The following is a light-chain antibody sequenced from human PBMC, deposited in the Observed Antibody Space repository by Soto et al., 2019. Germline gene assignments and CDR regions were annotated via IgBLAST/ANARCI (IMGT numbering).Light chain of an antibody. Sequence: DTPMTQSPSTLSASVGDRVTITCRASQSIGRWLAWYQQKPGKGPNLLIYQASTLESGVTSRFSGSASGTEFTLTISSLQPDDFATYYCQQYNTYPGTFGQGTKVEIK. J-gene: IGKJ1*01. CDR1: QSIGRW. CDR2: QAS. V-gene: IGKV1-5*03. CDR3: QQYNTYPGT.